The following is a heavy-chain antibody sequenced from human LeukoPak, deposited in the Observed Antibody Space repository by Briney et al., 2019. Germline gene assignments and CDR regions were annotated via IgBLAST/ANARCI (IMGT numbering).Heavy chain of an antibody. CDR2: RYPNSGNP. D-gene: IGHD2-15*01. CDR1: GYTFTSYV. CDR3: AREIGYCSGGSCYNYYYGMDV. Sequence: PGASVKVSCMASGYTFTSYVINWVRQATGQGREWMGWRYPNSGNPGYARKFRGGVTMTRNTSISTAYMELSSLRSWDTAVYYCAREIGYCSGGSCYNYYYGMDVWGQGTTVTVSS. J-gene: IGHJ6*02. V-gene: IGHV1-8*01.